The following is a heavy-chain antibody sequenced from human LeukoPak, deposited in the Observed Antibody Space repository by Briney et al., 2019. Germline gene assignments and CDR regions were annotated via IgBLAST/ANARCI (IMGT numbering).Heavy chain of an antibody. J-gene: IGHJ6*02. CDR1: GYTFTSYA. D-gene: IGHD1-26*01. V-gene: IGHV7-4-1*02. CDR2: INTNTGNP. Sequence: ASVKVSCKASGYTFTSYAMNWVRQAPGQGLEWMGWINTNTGNPTYAQVFTGRFVFSLDTSVSTAYLQISSLKAEDTAVYYCARDQQVWELLSSYYYYGMDVWGQGTTVTVSS. CDR3: ARDQQVWELLSSYYYYGMDV.